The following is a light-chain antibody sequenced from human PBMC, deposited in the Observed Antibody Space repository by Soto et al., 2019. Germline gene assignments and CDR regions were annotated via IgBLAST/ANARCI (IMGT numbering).Light chain of an antibody. CDR1: SSDVGGYNF. Sequence: QPVLTQPASGSGSPGQSITISCTGTSSDVGGYNFVSWYQQHPGKAPKHMIYEVSNRPSGVSNRFSGSKSGNTASLTISGLQAEDEAYYYCSSWTQIFPPVFGTGTKLTVL. CDR2: EVS. V-gene: IGLV2-14*01. J-gene: IGLJ1*01. CDR3: SSWTQIFPPV.